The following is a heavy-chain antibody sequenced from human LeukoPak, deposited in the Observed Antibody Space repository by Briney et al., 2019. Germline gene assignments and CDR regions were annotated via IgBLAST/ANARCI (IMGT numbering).Heavy chain of an antibody. V-gene: IGHV3-21*01. J-gene: IGHJ4*02. CDR1: GFTFSSYS. CDR2: ISSSSSYI. D-gene: IGHD3-3*01. CDR3: ARFSKSPYDFWSGYYTSDLDY. Sequence: GGSLRLSCAASGFTFSSYSMNWVRQAPGKGLEWVSSISSSSSYIYYADSVKGRFTISRDNAKNSLYLQMNSLRAEDTAVYYCARFSKSPYDFWSGYYTSDLDYWGQGTLVTVSS.